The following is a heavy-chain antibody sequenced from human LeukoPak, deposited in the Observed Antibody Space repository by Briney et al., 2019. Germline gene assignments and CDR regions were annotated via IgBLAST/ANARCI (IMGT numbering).Heavy chain of an antibody. CDR3: ARGNYYDSSGYIIEPFDY. CDR2: ISGAGGNT. Sequence: GGSLRLSCAASRFTFSDYYMSWIRQAPGKGLEWVSYISGAGGNTNYADSVKGRFTISRDNAKNSLYLQMNSLRAEDTAVYYCARGNYYDSSGYIIEPFDYWGQGTLVTVSS. J-gene: IGHJ4*02. V-gene: IGHV3-11*06. CDR1: RFTFSDYY. D-gene: IGHD3-22*01.